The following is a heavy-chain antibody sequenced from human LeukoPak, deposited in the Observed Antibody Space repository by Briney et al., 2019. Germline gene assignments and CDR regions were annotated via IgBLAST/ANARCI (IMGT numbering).Heavy chain of an antibody. V-gene: IGHV3-66*02. Sequence: GGSLRLSCAASGFTVSSNYMSWVRQAPGKGLEWVSVIYSGGSTHYTDSVKGRFTISRDNSKNTLYLQMNSLRAEDTAVYYCARDLRQRTIFGVVIRIFDYWGQGTLVTVSS. J-gene: IGHJ4*02. CDR2: IYSGGST. CDR3: ARDLRQRTIFGVVIRIFDY. D-gene: IGHD3-3*01. CDR1: GFTVSSNY.